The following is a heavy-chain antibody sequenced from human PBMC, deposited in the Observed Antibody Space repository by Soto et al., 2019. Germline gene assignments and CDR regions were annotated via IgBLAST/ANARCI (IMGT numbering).Heavy chain of an antibody. CDR1: GYSFTSYW. CDR2: IYPGDSDT. D-gene: IGHD6-19*01. V-gene: IGHV5-51*01. Sequence: GESLKISCKGSGYSFTSYWIGWVRQMPGKGLEWMGIIYPGDSDTRYSPSFQGQVTISADKSISTAYLQWSSLKASDTAMYYCARGGIAVAGTGHYYGMDVWGQGTTVTAS. CDR3: ARGGIAVAGTGHYYGMDV. J-gene: IGHJ6*02.